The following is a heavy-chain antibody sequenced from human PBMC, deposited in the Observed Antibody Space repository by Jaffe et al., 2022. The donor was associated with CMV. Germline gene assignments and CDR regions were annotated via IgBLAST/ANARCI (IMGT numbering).Heavy chain of an antibody. CDR3: ARAGVFSPRGVQYNWFDP. D-gene: IGHD3-10*01. CDR2: ISSSSSYI. CDR1: GFTFSSYS. Sequence: EVQLVESGGGLVKPGGSLRLSCAASGFTFSSYSMNWVRQAPGKGLEWVSSISSSSSYIYYADSVKGRFTISRDNAKNSLYLQMNSLRAEDTAVYYCARAGVFSPRGVQYNWFDPWGQGTLVTVSS. V-gene: IGHV3-21*01. J-gene: IGHJ5*02.